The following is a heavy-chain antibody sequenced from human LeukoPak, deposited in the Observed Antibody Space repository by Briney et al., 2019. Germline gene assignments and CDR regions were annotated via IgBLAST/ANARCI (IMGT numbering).Heavy chain of an antibody. CDR1: GFTFSDYY. CDR3: AKVRGIQHYNYLMDV. V-gene: IGHV3-11*01. D-gene: IGHD3-10*01. J-gene: IGHJ6*03. CDR2: ISSSGSTI. Sequence: GGSLRLSCAASGFTFSDYYMSWIRQAPGKELEWVSYISSSGSTIYYADSVKGRFTISRDNSKNTLSLQMNSLRAEDAAVYYCAKVRGIQHYNYLMDVWGKGTTVAVSS.